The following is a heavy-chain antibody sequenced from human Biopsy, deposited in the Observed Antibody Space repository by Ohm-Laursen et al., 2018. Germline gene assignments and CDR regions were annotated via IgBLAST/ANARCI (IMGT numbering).Heavy chain of an antibody. V-gene: IGHV4-59*12. J-gene: IGHJ2*01. CDR3: ASAGYNPDWNFDL. CDR1: GGLLDCYY. Sequence: SLTLSLTCTVSGGLLDCYYWSWMRQPPGKALVWIGYIYFNGYTKYNPSIKSRFTMSANKSKKQFSLRLSSVAAADTAVYYCASAGYNPDWNFDLWGRGTRVTVSS. CDR2: IYFNGYT. D-gene: IGHD5-24*01.